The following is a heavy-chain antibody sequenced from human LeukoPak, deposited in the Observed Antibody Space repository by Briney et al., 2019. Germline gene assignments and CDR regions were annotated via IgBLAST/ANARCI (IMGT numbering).Heavy chain of an antibody. CDR1: GFTFSSYS. Sequence: GGSLRLSCAASGFTFSSYSMNWVRQAPGKGLEWVSVIYSGGSTYYADSVKGRFTISRDNSKNTLYLQMNSLRAEDTAVYYCARIPLHYGDYGWFDPWGQGTLVTVSS. CDR2: IYSGGST. V-gene: IGHV3-53*01. D-gene: IGHD4-17*01. CDR3: ARIPLHYGDYGWFDP. J-gene: IGHJ5*02.